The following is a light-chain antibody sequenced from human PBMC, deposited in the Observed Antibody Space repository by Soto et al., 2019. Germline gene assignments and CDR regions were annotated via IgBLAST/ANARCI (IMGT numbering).Light chain of an antibody. V-gene: IGKV3-15*01. J-gene: IGKJ5*01. Sequence: EIVMTQSPATLSVSPGERATLSCRASQSVTSNLAWYQQKPGQAPRLLIYGASTRATGIPARFSGSGSGTEFTLTISSLQSEDFAVYYCQQYNNWPPTFGQGTRQEIK. CDR1: QSVTSN. CDR3: QQYNNWPPT. CDR2: GAS.